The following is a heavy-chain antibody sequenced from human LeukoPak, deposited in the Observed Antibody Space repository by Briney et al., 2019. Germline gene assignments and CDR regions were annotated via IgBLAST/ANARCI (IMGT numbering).Heavy chain of an antibody. V-gene: IGHV3-48*01. J-gene: IGHJ4*02. CDR1: GFTFSIYS. CDR3: ARDRTRNYY. CDR2: VSSSSSTI. D-gene: IGHD1-14*01. Sequence: GGTLRLSCAASGFTFSIYSMNWVRQAPGKGLEWVSYVSSSSSTIYYADSVKGRFTTSRDNAKNSLYLQMNSLRAEDTAVYYCARDRTRNYYWGQGTLVTVSS.